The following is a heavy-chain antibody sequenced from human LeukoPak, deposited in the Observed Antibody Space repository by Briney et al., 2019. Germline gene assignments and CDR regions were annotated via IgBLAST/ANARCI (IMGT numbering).Heavy chain of an antibody. CDR2: TYYRSKWYN. V-gene: IGHV6-1*01. D-gene: IGHD3-9*01. J-gene: IGHJ4*02. CDR3: ARDLTGDLVFDY. Sequence: SQTLSLTCAFSGDSVSSNSAAWNWIRKSPSRGLEWLGRTYYRSKWYNNYAVSVKSRVTINPDTSRNQFSLQLNSVTPEDTAVYYCARDLTGDLVFDYWGQGTLVTVSS. CDR1: GDSVSSNSAA.